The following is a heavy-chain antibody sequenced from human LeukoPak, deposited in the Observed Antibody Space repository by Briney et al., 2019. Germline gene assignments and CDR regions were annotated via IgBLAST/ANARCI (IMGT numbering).Heavy chain of an antibody. D-gene: IGHD3-22*01. CDR1: GGTFSSYA. J-gene: IGHJ4*02. V-gene: IGHV1-69*04. Sequence: SVKVSCKASGGTFSSYAISWVRQAPGQGLEWMGRIIPILGIANYAQKFQGRVSITADKSTSTAYMELSSLRSEDTAVYYCAREGEYYYDSRGYFDYWGQGTLVTVSS. CDR2: IIPILGIA. CDR3: AREGEYYYDSRGYFDY.